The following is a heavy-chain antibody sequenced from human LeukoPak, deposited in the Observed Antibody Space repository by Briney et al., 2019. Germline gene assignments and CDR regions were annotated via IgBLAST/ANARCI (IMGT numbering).Heavy chain of an antibody. J-gene: IGHJ3*02. Sequence: GGSLRLSCAASGFTFSSYWMHWVRQAPGKGLVWVSRINSDGSRTTYADSVTGRFTISRDNAKNTVYLQMNSLRAEDTAVYYCARDGAVAGTRNDAFDIWGQGTMVTVSS. D-gene: IGHD6-19*01. CDR3: ARDGAVAGTRNDAFDI. CDR2: INSDGSRT. V-gene: IGHV3-74*01. CDR1: GFTFSSYW.